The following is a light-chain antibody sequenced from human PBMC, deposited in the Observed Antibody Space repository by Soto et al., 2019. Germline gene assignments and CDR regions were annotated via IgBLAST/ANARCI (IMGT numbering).Light chain of an antibody. Sequence: EIVLTQSPGTLSLSPGERATLSCRASQSVSSSYLAWYQQKPGRAPRLLIYGASSRATGIPDRFSGSGSGTDFTLTISRLEPEDFAVYYCQQYGRSPGTFGQGTKVDIK. V-gene: IGKV3-20*01. CDR2: GAS. CDR1: QSVSSSY. CDR3: QQYGRSPGT. J-gene: IGKJ1*01.